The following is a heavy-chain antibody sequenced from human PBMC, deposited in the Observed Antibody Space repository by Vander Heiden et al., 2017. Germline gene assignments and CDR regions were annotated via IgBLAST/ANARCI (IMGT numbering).Heavy chain of an antibody. V-gene: IGHV3-11*01. CDR1: AFTFSDYY. CDR2: ISSSGSTI. J-gene: IGHJ4*02. D-gene: IGHD5-18*01. Sequence: QVQLVDSGGDLVKPGGSLKLSCPASAFTFSDYYMSWLRQAPGKGLEWVSNISSSGSTIYYADSVKGRCTISRDNAKNSLYLQMNSLRAEDTAVYYCAREGQLWMAKGVDYWGQGTLVTVSS. CDR3: AREGQLWMAKGVDY.